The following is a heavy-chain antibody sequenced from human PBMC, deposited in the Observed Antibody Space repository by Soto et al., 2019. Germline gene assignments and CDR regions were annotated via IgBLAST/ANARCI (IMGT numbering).Heavy chain of an antibody. D-gene: IGHD6-19*01. Sequence: QVQLVESGGGVVQPGRSLRLSCAASGFTFSSYGMHWVRQAPGKGLEWVAVIWYDGSNKYYADYVKGPFTISRDNSKNTLYLQMNSLRAEDTAVYYCARVGKDKESSGWPDYWGQGTLVTVSS. V-gene: IGHV3-33*01. CDR3: ARVGKDKESSGWPDY. CDR2: IWYDGSNK. J-gene: IGHJ4*02. CDR1: GFTFSSYG.